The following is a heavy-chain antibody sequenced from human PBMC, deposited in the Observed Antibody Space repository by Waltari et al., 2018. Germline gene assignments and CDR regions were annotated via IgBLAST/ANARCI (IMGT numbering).Heavy chain of an antibody. V-gene: IGHV1-69*01. Sequence: QVQLVQSGAEVKKPGSSVKVSCKASGGTFSSYAISWVRQAPGQGLEWMGVIIPIFGTANYAQKFQGRVTITAEESTSTAYMGLSSLRSEDTAVYYCAREGYSSAVFDYWGQGTLVTVSS. CDR3: AREGYSSAVFDY. D-gene: IGHD6-19*01. J-gene: IGHJ4*02. CDR1: GGTFSSYA. CDR2: IIPIFGTA.